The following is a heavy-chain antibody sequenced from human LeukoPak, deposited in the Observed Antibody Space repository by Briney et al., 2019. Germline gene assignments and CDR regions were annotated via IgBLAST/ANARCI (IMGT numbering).Heavy chain of an antibody. Sequence: GASVKVSCKASGHTFTVYHIHWVRQAPGQGLEWMGWIHPNSGGIKYAQKFQGRVTMTRDTSISTAYMELSGLTSDDTAVYYCGRKSANRKTSEFDYWGQGTLVTVSS. J-gene: IGHJ4*02. CDR1: GHTFTVYH. V-gene: IGHV1-2*02. CDR2: IHPNSGGI. D-gene: IGHD1-14*01. CDR3: GRKSANRKTSEFDY.